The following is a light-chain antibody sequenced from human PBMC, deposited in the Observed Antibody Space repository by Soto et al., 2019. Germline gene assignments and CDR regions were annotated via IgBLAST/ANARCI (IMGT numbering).Light chain of an antibody. J-gene: IGLJ2*01. CDR3: SSYTSSSTYVI. CDR1: SSDIGGYHY. Sequence: QSALAQPASVSGSPGQSITISCTGSSSDIGGYHYVSRYQQHPGKAPKLMIYEVSSRPSGVSNRFSASKSGNTASLTISGLQAEDEADYYCSSYTSSSTYVIFGGGTKVTVL. CDR2: EVS. V-gene: IGLV2-14*01.